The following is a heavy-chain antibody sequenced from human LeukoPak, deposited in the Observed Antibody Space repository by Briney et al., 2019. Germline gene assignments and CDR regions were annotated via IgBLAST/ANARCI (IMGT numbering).Heavy chain of an antibody. J-gene: IGHJ4*02. CDR2: IYPGDSDT. Sequence: GESLKISCKGSGYSSTSYWIGWVRQMPGKGLEWMGIIYPGDSDTRYSPSFQGQVTISADKSISTAYLQWSSLKASDTAMYYCARASSGYDSPAGCDFDYWGQGTLVTVSS. D-gene: IGHD5-12*01. CDR1: GYSSTSYW. CDR3: ARASSGYDSPAGCDFDY. V-gene: IGHV5-51*01.